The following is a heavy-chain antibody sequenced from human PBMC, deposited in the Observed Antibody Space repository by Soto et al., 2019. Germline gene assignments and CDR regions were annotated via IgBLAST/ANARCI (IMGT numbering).Heavy chain of an antibody. J-gene: IGHJ3*02. CDR2: VYHSGIT. CDR3: ARPKGVIGSTYFDIFDI. V-gene: IGHV4-59*01. Sequence: SETLSLTCAVSGGSMSSSYWSLIRHPPLKGLEWIGNVYHSGITNYNPSLKSRVTISVDTSKNQFSLRLNSVTAADTAVYYCARPKGVIGSTYFDIFDIWGQGTKVTVSS. CDR1: GGSMSSSY. D-gene: IGHD3-22*01.